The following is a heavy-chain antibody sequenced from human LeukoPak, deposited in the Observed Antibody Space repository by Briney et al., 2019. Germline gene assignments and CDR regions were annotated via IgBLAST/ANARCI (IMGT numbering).Heavy chain of an antibody. CDR3: ARYMWFGELRWFDP. J-gene: IGHJ5*02. CDR1: GFTFSSYW. Sequence: GGSLRLSCAASGFTFSSYWMHWVRQAPGKGRVWVSRINSDGSSTSYAASVKGRFTISRDNAKNTLFLQMNSLRAEDTAVYYCARYMWFGELRWFDPWGQGTLVTVSS. V-gene: IGHV3-74*01. D-gene: IGHD3-10*01. CDR2: INSDGSST.